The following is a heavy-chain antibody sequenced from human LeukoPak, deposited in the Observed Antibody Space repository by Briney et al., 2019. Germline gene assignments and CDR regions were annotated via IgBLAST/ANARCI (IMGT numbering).Heavy chain of an antibody. V-gene: IGHV3-23*01. Sequence: GGSLRLSCAASGFTFSSYAMSWVRQAPGKGLEWVSIISDSGGSTYYADSVKGRFTISRDNSKNTLYLQMNSLRAEDAAVYYCAKGGLHNWRYFDYWGQGTLVTASS. CDR1: GFTFSSYA. CDR2: ISDSGGST. J-gene: IGHJ4*02. CDR3: AKGGLHNWRYFDY. D-gene: IGHD1-20*01.